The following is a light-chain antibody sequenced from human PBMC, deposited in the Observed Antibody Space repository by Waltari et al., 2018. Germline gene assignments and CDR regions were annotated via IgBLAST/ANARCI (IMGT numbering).Light chain of an antibody. V-gene: IGLV2-8*01. Sequence: SALTQPPSASGSPGQSVTISCTGTSSDVGAYNYVSWYQQHPGKGPKLMIYEVTNRPPGVPDRFSGSKSGNTASLTVSGLQAEDEADYYCTSYAGSKNVFGTGTKVTVL. CDR3: TSYAGSKNV. CDR1: SSDVGAYNY. CDR2: EVT. J-gene: IGLJ1*01.